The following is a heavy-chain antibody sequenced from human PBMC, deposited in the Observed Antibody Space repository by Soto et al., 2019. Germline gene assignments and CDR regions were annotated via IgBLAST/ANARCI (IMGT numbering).Heavy chain of an antibody. J-gene: IGHJ4*02. D-gene: IGHD3-16*01. CDR3: ARSRGGYFDY. Sequence: ETLSLTCTVSGGSISSYYWSWIRQPPGKGLEWIGYIYYSGSTNYNPSLKSRVTISVDTSKNQFSLKLSSVTAADTAVYYCARSRGGYFDYWGQGTLVTSPQ. V-gene: IGHV4-59*01. CDR2: IYYSGST. CDR1: GGSISSYY.